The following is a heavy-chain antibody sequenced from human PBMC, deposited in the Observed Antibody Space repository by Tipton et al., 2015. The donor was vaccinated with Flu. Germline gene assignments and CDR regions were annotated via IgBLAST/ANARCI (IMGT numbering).Heavy chain of an antibody. Sequence: TLSLTCNVSGGSLGTYYWSWIRQPPGKGLESIGYIFYTGSTDYNPSLKSRVAISLDASKNQFSLKWTSVTPADTAVYYCAGLNSGWVDYWGQGTLVTVSS. J-gene: IGHJ4*02. CDR2: IFYTGST. CDR1: GGSLGTYY. D-gene: IGHD6-19*01. V-gene: IGHV4-59*01. CDR3: AGLNSGWVDY.